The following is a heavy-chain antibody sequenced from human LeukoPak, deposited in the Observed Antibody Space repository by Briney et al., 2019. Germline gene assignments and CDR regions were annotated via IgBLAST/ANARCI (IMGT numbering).Heavy chain of an antibody. J-gene: IGHJ4*02. V-gene: IGHV1-46*01. CDR1: GYSFTSYY. CDR3: AREGDYGDFGVLGEYYY. CDR2: INPSGSSA. D-gene: IGHD4-17*01. Sequence: ASVKVSCKASGYSFTSYYMHWVRQAPGQGLEWMGFINPSGSSAAYAQKFQGRLTMTRDMFTSTDYMELTSLTSDDTAVYYCAREGDYGDFGVLGEYYYWGQGTLVTVSS.